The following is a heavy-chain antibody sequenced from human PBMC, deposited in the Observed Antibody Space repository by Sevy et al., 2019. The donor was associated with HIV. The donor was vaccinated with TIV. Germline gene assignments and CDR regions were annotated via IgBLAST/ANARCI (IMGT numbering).Heavy chain of an antibody. J-gene: IGHJ3*02. CDR2: ISYDGSNK. Sequence: GGSLRLSCVASGFTFSSYGMHWVRQAPGKGLEWVAVISYDGSNKYYADSVKGRFTISRDNSKNTLYLQMNSLRAEDTAVYYCAKDQRNRAFDIWGQGTMVTVSS. V-gene: IGHV3-30*18. CDR1: GFTFSSYG. CDR3: AKDQRNRAFDI.